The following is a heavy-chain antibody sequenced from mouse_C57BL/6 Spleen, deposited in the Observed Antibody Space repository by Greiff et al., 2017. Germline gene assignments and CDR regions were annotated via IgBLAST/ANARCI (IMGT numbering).Heavy chain of an antibody. CDR1: GYTFTSYW. CDR3: ARNLITTVVAYYAMDD. CDR2: IDPSDSYT. J-gene: IGHJ4*01. D-gene: IGHD1-1*01. Sequence: QVQLQQPGAELVMPGASVKLSCKASGYTFTSYWMHWVKQRPGQGLEWIGEIDPSDSYTNYNQKFKGKSTLTVDKSSSTAYMQLSSLTSEDSAVYYCARNLITTVVAYYAMDDWGQGTSVTVSS. V-gene: IGHV1-69*01.